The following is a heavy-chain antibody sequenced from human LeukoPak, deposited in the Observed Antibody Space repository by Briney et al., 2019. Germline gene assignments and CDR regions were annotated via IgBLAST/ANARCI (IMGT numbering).Heavy chain of an antibody. CDR2: IQQDGSEK. J-gene: IGHJ4*02. CDR1: GFTFNYYW. Sequence: GGSLRLSCAASGFTFNYYWLTWVRQAPGKGLEWVANIQQDGSEKYYVDSVKGRFIISRDNATNSLYLQMNSLRAEDTAVYYCARVRKLRTRGVMDPLDYWGQGTLVTVSS. D-gene: IGHD3-10*01. CDR3: ARVRKLRTRGVMDPLDY. V-gene: IGHV3-7*01.